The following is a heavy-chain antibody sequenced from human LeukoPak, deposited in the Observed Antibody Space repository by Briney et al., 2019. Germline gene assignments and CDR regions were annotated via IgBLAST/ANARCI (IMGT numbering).Heavy chain of an antibody. CDR1: GFTFNIYS. J-gene: IGHJ4*02. CDR2: ISSSSTTI. Sequence: GGSLRLSCVASGFTFNIYSMNWVRQAPGKGLEWVSYISSSSTTIYYADSVKGRFTITRDNAKNSLYLQMNSLRAEDTAVYYCEAYYYGSGSYFGGQGTLVTVSS. V-gene: IGHV3-48*01. CDR3: EAYYYGSGSYF. D-gene: IGHD3-10*01.